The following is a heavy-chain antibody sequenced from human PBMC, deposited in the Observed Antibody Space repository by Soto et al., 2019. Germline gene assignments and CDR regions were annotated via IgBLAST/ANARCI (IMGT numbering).Heavy chain of an antibody. J-gene: IGHJ3*02. D-gene: IGHD1-26*01. CDR1: GGTFSSYA. Sequence: QVQLVQSGAEVKKPGSSVKVSCKASGGTFSSYAISWVRQAPGEGLGWMGGIIPIFGTANYAQEFQGRVTITADGSTSTAYMELSSLRSEDTAVYYCALAWEHLGAFDIWGQGTMVTVSS. V-gene: IGHV1-69*01. CDR3: ALAWEHLGAFDI. CDR2: IIPIFGTA.